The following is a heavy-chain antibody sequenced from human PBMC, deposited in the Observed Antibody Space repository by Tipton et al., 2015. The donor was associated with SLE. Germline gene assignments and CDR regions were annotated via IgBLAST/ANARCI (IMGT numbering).Heavy chain of an antibody. J-gene: IGHJ4*02. CDR2: IYYSGST. V-gene: IGHV4-30-4*01. CDR1: GGSISSGDYY. Sequence: LRLSCTVSGGSISSGDYYWSWIRQPPGKGLEWIGYIYYSGSTDYKPSLKSRVTISIDTSKNQFSLKLRSVTAADTAVYYCARDLDGYNYGDYWGQGILVTVSS. CDR3: ARDLDGYNYGDY. D-gene: IGHD5-24*01.